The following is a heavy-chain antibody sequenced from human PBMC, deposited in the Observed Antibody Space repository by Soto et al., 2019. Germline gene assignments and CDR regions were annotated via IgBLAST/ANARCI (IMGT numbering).Heavy chain of an antibody. CDR1: GFTFKNAW. CDR2: VKAGGTA. CDR3: AADLPTLGAGELDY. J-gene: IGHJ4*02. V-gene: IGHV3-15*01. D-gene: IGHD1-26*01. Sequence: VQLAESGGGLVKPGGSLRLSCGASGFTFKNAWMTWVRQAPGKGLEWIARVKAGGTADYAAPVKGKFIISRDDSENTLYLQVNSLETEDTAVYYCAADLPTLGAGELDYWGQGTLLTVSS.